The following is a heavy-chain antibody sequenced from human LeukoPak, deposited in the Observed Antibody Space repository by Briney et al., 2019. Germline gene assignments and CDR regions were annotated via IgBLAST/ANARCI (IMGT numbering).Heavy chain of an antibody. D-gene: IGHD1-1*01. J-gene: IGHJ4*02. CDR1: GYSISSGYY. V-gene: IGHV4-38-2*02. CDR3: ARDGQTTGDFDY. CDR2: IYHSGST. Sequence: SETLSLTCTVSGYSISSGYYWGWIRQPPGKGLEWIGSIYHSGSTYYNPSLKSRVTISVDRSKNQFSLKLSSVTAADTAVYYCARDGQTTGDFDYWGQGTLVTVSS.